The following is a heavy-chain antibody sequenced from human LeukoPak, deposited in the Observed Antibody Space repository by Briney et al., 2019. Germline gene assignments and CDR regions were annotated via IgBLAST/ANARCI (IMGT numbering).Heavy chain of an antibody. V-gene: IGHV3-48*02. CDR3: ASSGSYRFDY. Sequence: GGSLRLSCGASGFTFSYHWMHWVRQVPGKGLEWVSHITASGTAMFYADSVKGRFTISRDNAKNSLYLQMNSLRDEDTAVYYCASSGSYRFDYWGQGTLVTVSS. CDR1: GFTFSYHW. J-gene: IGHJ4*02. CDR2: ITASGTAM. D-gene: IGHD1-26*01.